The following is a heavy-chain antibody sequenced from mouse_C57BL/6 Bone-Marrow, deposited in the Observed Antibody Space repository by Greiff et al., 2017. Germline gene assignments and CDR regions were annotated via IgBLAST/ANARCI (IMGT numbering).Heavy chain of an antibody. Sequence: QVQLKHSGPELVKPGASVKISCKASGYAFSSSWMNWVKQRPGKGLEWIGRIYPGDGDTNYNGKFKGKATLTADKSSSTAYMQLSSLTSEDSAVYCCARSDYYGSSLWYFDVWGTGTTVTVSS. J-gene: IGHJ1*03. CDR1: GYAFSSSW. D-gene: IGHD1-1*01. V-gene: IGHV1-82*01. CDR2: IYPGDGDT. CDR3: ARSDYYGSSLWYFDV.